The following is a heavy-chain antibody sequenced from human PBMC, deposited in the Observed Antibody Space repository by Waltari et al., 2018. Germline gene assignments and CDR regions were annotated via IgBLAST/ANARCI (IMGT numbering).Heavy chain of an antibody. CDR3: SDDLVGYR. J-gene: IGHJ4*02. D-gene: IGHD3-3*01. CDR1: GCTNGKYEDYA. CDR2: IRTMAKGGTA. V-gene: IGHV3-49*04. Sequence: EVQVVESGGGLEQPGRSLRLACTTSGCTNGKYEDYAMTWVRQAPGKGLEWVGFIRTMAKGGTAEYAASVKGRFAISRDDSKNIAYLQMDSLKIEDTAMYYCSDDLVGYRWGQGTMVTVSS.